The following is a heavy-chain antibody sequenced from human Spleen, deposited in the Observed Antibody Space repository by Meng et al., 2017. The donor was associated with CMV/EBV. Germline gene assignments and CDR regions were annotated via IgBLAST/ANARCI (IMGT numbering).Heavy chain of an antibody. CDR2: ISYDGRNK. CDR1: GFTFSNYA. Sequence: GESLKISCVGSGFTFSNYAMHWVRQAPGKGLEWVAIISYDGRNKYYADSVKGRITISRDNSRNTLYLQMNSLRPEDTAVYYCARETCSGRNCYVVNWFDPWGQGTLVTVSS. V-gene: IGHV3-30*04. CDR3: ARETCSGRNCYVVNWFDP. J-gene: IGHJ5*02. D-gene: IGHD2-15*01.